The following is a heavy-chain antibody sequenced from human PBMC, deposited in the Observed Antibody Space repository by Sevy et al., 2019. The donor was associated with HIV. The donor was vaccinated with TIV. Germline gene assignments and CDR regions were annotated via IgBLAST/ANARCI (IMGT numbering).Heavy chain of an antibody. V-gene: IGHV3-64D*06. CDR2: ISSDGGGT. CDR1: GFTFRNYA. J-gene: IGHJ6*02. Sequence: GGSLGLSCSASGFTFRNYAMNWVRQAPGKGLKYVSAISSDGGGTYYADSVRGRFTISRDNSKNTLYLQMRSLRVEDTAVYYCVKDPDYDFWRGDYGMDVWGQGTTVTVSS. CDR3: VKDPDYDFWRGDYGMDV. D-gene: IGHD3-3*01.